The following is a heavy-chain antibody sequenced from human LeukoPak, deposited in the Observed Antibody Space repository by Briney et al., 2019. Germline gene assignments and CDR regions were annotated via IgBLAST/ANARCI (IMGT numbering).Heavy chain of an antibody. J-gene: IGHJ3*02. D-gene: IGHD2-21*02. CDR2: IYPGDSDT. V-gene: IGHV5-51*01. CDR3: ARPIYCGGDCYLGAFDI. CDR1: GYISTSYW. Sequence: GESLKISCKGSGYISTSYWIGWVRQMPGKGLEWMGIIYPGDSDTRYSPSFQGQVTISADKSISTAYLQWSSLKASDTAMYYCARPIYCGGDCYLGAFDIWGQGTMVTVSS.